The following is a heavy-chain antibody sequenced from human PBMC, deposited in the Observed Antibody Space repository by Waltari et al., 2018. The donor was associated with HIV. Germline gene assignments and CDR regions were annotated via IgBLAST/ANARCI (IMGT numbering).Heavy chain of an antibody. V-gene: IGHV3-30*04. CDR3: ARDGKSGSVDGFDI. CDR1: RFTLRSYT. D-gene: IGHD1-1*01. CDR2: ITWDGKE. Sequence: QVQLVESGGGVVQPGRSLRLSCAASRFTLRSYTMHWVRQAPGKGLEWVALITWDGKENHADSVKGRFTVSRDDSRNILHLQMNSLRPEDTAVYYCARDGKSGSVDGFDIWGQGAMVTVSS. J-gene: IGHJ3*02.